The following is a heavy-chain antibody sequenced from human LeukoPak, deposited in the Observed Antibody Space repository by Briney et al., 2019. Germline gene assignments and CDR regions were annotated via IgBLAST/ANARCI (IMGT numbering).Heavy chain of an antibody. D-gene: IGHD3-22*01. J-gene: IGHJ4*02. CDR2: MNPNSGNT. CDR1: GYTFTSYD. V-gene: IGHV1-8*01. CDR3: ARNYYDSSGYYSE. Sequence: ASVKVSCKASGYTFTSYDINWMRQATGQGLEWMGWMNPNSGNTGHAQKFQGRVTMTRNTSISTAYMELSSLRSEDTAVYYCARNYYDSSGYYSEWGQGTLVTVSS.